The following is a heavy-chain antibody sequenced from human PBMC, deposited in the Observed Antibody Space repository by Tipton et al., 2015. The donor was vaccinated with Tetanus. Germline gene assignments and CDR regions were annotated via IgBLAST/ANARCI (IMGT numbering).Heavy chain of an antibody. CDR3: ARDQARGARGFNYFDY. CDR2: IYNSGSS. Sequence: GLVKPSQTLSLTCTVSGGSISSGGYYWSWIRQHPGKGLEWIGDIYNSGSSYYNPSLKSRVTISVDTSKNQFSLKLNSVTAADSTVYYCARDQARGARGFNYFDYWGQGSLVTVSS. D-gene: IGHD6-6*01. J-gene: IGHJ4*02. V-gene: IGHV4-31*03. CDR1: GGSISSGGYY.